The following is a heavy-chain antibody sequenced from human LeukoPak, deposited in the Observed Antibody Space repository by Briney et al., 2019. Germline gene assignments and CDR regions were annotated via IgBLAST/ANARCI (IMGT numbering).Heavy chain of an antibody. J-gene: IGHJ6*03. CDR1: GFTFSSYG. V-gene: IGHV3-30*02. CDR2: IRYDGSNK. D-gene: IGHD2-2*01. Sequence: QPEGSLRLSCAASGFTFSSYGMHWVRQAPGKGLEWVAFIRYDGSNKYYADSVKGRFTISRDNSKNTLYLQMNSLRAEDTAVYYCAKDRDARDYYMDVWGKGTTVTVSS. CDR3: AKDRDARDYYMDV.